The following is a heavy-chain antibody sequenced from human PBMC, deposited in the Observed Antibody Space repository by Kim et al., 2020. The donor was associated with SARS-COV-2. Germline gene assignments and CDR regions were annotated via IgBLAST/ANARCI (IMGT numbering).Heavy chain of an antibody. V-gene: IGHV1-8*01. J-gene: IGHJ6*02. CDR2: MNPNSGNT. CDR1: GYTFTSYD. Sequence: ASVKVSCKASGYTFTSYDINWVRQATGQGLEWMGWMNPNSGNTGYAQKFQGRVTMTRNTSISTAYMELSSLRSEDTAVYYCARASTYYDFWSGRNYYYYGMDVWGQGTTVTVSS. CDR3: ARASTYYDFWSGRNYYYYGMDV. D-gene: IGHD3-3*01.